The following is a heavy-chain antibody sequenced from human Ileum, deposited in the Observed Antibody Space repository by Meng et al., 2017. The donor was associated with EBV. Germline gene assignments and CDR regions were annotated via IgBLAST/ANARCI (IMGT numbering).Heavy chain of an antibody. V-gene: IGHV1-18*01. CDR2: ISTFNGNT. CDR1: GYTFINNG. CDR3: ASNGDEVDY. J-gene: IGHJ4*02. Sequence: QVHLGQSGGEVKKPGASVKVSCKASGYTFINNGFSWVRQAPGQGLEWMGWISTFNGNTNYAQKFQGRLTVTTDTSTNTAYMELRNLRSDDTAVYYCASNGDEVDYWGQGTLVTVSS. D-gene: IGHD4-17*01.